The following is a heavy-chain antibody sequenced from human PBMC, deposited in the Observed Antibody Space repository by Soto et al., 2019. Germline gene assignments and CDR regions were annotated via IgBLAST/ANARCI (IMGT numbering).Heavy chain of an antibody. D-gene: IGHD3-22*01. V-gene: IGHV1-18*01. J-gene: IGHJ6*02. CDR2: ISAYNGNT. Sequence: ASVKVSCKASGYTFTSYGISWVRQAPGQGLEWMGWISAYNGNTNYAQKLQGRVTMTTDTSTSTAYMELRSLRSDDTAVYYCARWYGVDYYDSSGYYAGPRDPDYYYGMDVWGQGTTVTVSS. CDR3: ARWYGVDYYDSSGYYAGPRDPDYYYGMDV. CDR1: GYTFTSYG.